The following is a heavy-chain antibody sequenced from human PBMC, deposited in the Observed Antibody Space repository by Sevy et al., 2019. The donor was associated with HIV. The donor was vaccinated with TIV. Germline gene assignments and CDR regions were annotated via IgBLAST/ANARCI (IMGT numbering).Heavy chain of an antibody. J-gene: IGHJ4*02. V-gene: IGHV3-30*02. CDR1: GFTFSNFG. Sequence: GGSLRLSCTASGFTFSNFGMHWVRQVPGKGLEWVTFIRYDGSDKYYAASVKGRFTISRDDSKNTLYLQMDSLRAEDTAIYYCAKDLAGPGRRYFDYWGQGTPVTVSS. CDR2: IRYDGSDK. D-gene: IGHD6-13*01. CDR3: AKDLAGPGRRYFDY.